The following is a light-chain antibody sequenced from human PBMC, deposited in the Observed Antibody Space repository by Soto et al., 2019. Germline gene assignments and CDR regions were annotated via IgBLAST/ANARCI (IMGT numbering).Light chain of an antibody. CDR2: DAS. CDR1: QSVSSY. J-gene: IGKJ4*01. CDR3: QQRSNWQLT. V-gene: IGKV3-11*01. Sequence: EIVLTQSPATLSLSPGERATLSCRASQSVSSYLAWYQQKPGQGPRLLIYDASNRATRIPARFSGSGSGTDFTLTISRLVPVDFAVYYCQQRSNWQLTFGGGTKVEIK.